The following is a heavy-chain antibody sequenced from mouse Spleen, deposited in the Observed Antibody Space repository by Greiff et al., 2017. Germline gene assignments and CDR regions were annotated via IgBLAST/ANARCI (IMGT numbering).Heavy chain of an antibody. CDR2: IYPRSGNT. J-gene: IGHJ3*01. V-gene: IGHV1-81*01. D-gene: IGHD4-1*01. CDR3: ARGRLGGAWFAY. Sequence: QVQLKQSGAELARPGASVKLSCKASGYTFTSYGISWVKQRTGQGLEWIGEIYPRSGNTYYNEKFKGKATLTADKSSSTAYMELRSLTSEDSAVYFCARGRLGGAWFAYWGQGTLVTVSA. CDR1: GYTFTSYG.